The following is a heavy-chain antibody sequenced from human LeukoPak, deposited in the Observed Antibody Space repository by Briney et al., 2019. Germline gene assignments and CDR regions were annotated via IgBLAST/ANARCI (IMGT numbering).Heavy chain of an antibody. D-gene: IGHD5-24*01. Sequence: QPGGSLRLSCAASGFTFSSYAMSWVRQAPGKGLEWVSAISGSGGSTYYADSVEGRFTISRDNSKNTLYLQMNSLRAEDTAVYYCAKARRRDGYNYFVYWGQGTLVTVSS. CDR1: GFTFSSYA. CDR2: ISGSGGST. J-gene: IGHJ4*02. V-gene: IGHV3-23*01. CDR3: AKARRRDGYNYFVY.